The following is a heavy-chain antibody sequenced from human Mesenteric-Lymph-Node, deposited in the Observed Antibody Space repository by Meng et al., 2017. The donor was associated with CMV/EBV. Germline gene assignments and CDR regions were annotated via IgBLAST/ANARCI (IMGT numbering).Heavy chain of an antibody. V-gene: IGHV3-43*01. D-gene: IGHD2/OR15-2a*01. CDR1: GFIFDDYS. Sequence: GESLKISCVASGFIFDDYSMHWVRQAPGKGLEWVAVINYDGVYTYYADSVRGRFTISRDNSRNSVYLEMNSLKSEDSALYYCGKDFLILSPTSMRDSWGQGTPVTVSS. J-gene: IGHJ4*02. CDR3: GKDFLILSPTSMRDS. CDR2: INYDGVYT.